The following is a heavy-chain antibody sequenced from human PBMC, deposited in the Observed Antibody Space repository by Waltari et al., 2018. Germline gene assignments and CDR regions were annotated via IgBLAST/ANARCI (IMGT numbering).Heavy chain of an antibody. CDR1: GFTVSSNY. Sequence: EVQLVESGGGLVQPGGSLRLSCAASGFTVSSNYMSWVRQAPGKGLEWVSVIYSGGSTYYADSVKGRFTISRDNSKNTLYLQMNSLRAEDTAVYYCARDDLGDSSSWQRNSTDYWGQGTLVTVSS. CDR2: IYSGGST. CDR3: ARDDLGDSSSWQRNSTDY. D-gene: IGHD6-13*01. V-gene: IGHV3-66*02. J-gene: IGHJ4*02.